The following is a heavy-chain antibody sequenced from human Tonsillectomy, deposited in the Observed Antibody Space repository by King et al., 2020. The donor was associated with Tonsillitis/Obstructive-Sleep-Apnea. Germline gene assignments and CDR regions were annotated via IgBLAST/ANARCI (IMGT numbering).Heavy chain of an antibody. V-gene: IGHV1-2*02. CDR3: ARGDYYAMDV. J-gene: IGHJ6*02. CDR2: INPNSGGT. CDR1: GYTFTGYY. Sequence: VQLVESGAEVKKPGASVNVSCKASGYTFTGYYLHWVRQAPGQGLEWMGWINPNSGGTKYAQKFQGRVNMTRDTSISTAYMELNRLRSDDTAVYYCARGDYYAMDVWGQGTTVTVSS.